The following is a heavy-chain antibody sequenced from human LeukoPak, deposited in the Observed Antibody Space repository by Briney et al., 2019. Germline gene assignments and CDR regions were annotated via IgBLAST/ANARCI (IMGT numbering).Heavy chain of an antibody. CDR2: ISGSGGST. CDR3: AKDEAVITFGGVIVPVDGWFDP. D-gene: IGHD3-16*02. Sequence: PGGSLRLSCAASGFTFSSYAMSWVRQAPGKGLEWVSAISGSGGSTYYADSVKGRFTISRDNSKNTLYLQRNSLRAEDTAVYYCAKDEAVITFGGVIVPVDGWFDPWGQGTLVTVSS. V-gene: IGHV3-23*01. CDR1: GFTFSSYA. J-gene: IGHJ5*02.